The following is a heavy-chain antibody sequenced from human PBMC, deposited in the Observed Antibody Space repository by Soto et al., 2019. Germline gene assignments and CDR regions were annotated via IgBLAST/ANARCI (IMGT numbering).Heavy chain of an antibody. CDR3: ARTANYGY. V-gene: IGHV5-51*01. J-gene: IGHJ4*02. CDR2: IYPADSGT. D-gene: IGHD3-16*01. CDR1: GYSFSNYC. Sequence: PGECLKISCKGFGYSFSNYCIGWVRQMPGKGLEWMGIIYPADSGTRYSPSFQGQVTISVDKSISTAYLQWSSLKASDTAMYYCARTANYGYWGQGTLVTVSS.